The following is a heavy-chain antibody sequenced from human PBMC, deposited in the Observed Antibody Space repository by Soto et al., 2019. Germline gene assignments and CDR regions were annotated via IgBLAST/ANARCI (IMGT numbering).Heavy chain of an antibody. D-gene: IGHD3-10*01. CDR2: ISYDGSNK. Sequence: GGSLRLSCAASGFTFSNYGMHWVRQAPGKGLDWVALISYDGSNKYYADSVKGRFTISRDNSKNTLDLQMNSVRGEDTAVYYCAKDIALVRGVIMDMDVWGQGTTVTVSS. V-gene: IGHV3-30*18. CDR3: AKDIALVRGVIMDMDV. CDR1: GFTFSNYG. J-gene: IGHJ6*02.